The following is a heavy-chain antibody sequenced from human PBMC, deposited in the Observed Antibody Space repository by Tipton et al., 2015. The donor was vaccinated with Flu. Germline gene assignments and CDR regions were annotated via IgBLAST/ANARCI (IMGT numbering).Heavy chain of an antibody. CDR1: GGSIRSHY. CDR3: ARDVGSGSAPLDY. V-gene: IGHV4-59*11. J-gene: IGHJ4*02. CDR2: IHYGGNT. D-gene: IGHD3-10*01. Sequence: LRLSCTVSGGSIRSHYWSWIRQSPGKGLEWIGYIHYGGNTNSNPSLKSRVTISIDTSKDQFSLKVASVTAADTAVYFCARDVGSGSAPLDYWGQGPLVTVSS.